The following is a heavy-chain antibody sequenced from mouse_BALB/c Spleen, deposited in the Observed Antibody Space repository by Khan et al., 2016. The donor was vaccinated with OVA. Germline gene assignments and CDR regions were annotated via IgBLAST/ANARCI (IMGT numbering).Heavy chain of an antibody. CDR1: GYSITSDYA. CDR2: ISYSGRT. J-gene: IGHJ2*01. D-gene: IGHD1-1*01. Sequence: EVQLQESGPGLVKPSQSLSLTCTVTGYSITSDYAWNWIRQFPGNKLEWMGYISYSGRTTYNPSLESRISITRDTSKNQFFLQLNFVTTEDTATYYCARSVTITTVVATDFDYWGQGTTLTVSS. CDR3: ARSVTITTVVATDFDY. V-gene: IGHV3-2*02.